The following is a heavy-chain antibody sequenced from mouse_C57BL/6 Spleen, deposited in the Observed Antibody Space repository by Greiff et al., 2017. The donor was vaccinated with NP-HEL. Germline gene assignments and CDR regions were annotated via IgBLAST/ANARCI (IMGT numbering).Heavy chain of an antibody. D-gene: IGHD3-2*02. Sequence: EVKLMESGGDLVKPGGSLKLSCAASGFTFSSYGMSWVRQTPDKRLEWVATISSGGSYTYYLDSVKGRFTISRDNAKNTLYLQMSSLKSEDTAMYYCARRGDSSGYFYYAMDYWGQGTSVTVSS. CDR1: GFTFSSYG. CDR2: ISSGGSYT. V-gene: IGHV5-6*02. J-gene: IGHJ4*01. CDR3: ARRGDSSGYFYYAMDY.